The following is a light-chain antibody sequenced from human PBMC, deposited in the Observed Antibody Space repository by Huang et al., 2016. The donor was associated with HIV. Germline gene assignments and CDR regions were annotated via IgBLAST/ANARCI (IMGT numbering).Light chain of an antibody. CDR2: GAS. V-gene: IGKV3-15*01. Sequence: EIVMTQSPATLSVSPGERATLSCRASQSVSSNLAWYQQKPGQSPRLLSYGASTRATGSPARFRCSGSGTEFILTISSLQSADCAVYYCQQYDTWPPRGTFGQGTKVEIK. J-gene: IGKJ1*01. CDR3: QQYDTWPPRGT. CDR1: QSVSSN.